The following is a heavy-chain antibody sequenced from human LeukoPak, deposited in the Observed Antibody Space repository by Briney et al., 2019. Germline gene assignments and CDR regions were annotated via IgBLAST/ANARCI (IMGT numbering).Heavy chain of an antibody. Sequence: GGSLRLSCAASGFPFSSYAMSWVRQAPGQGLEWVSTISGRGASTYYADSVKGRFTISRDNSKNTLYLQMNSLRAEDSPVYFCVKYYDSSGSYYFDYWGQGTLVTVSS. V-gene: IGHV3-23*01. D-gene: IGHD3-22*01. CDR2: ISGRGAST. J-gene: IGHJ4*02. CDR1: GFPFSSYA. CDR3: VKYYDSSGSYYFDY.